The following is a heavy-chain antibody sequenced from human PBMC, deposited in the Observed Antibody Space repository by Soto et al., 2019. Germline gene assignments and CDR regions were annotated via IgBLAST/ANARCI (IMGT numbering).Heavy chain of an antibody. Sequence: SETLSLTCTVSGGSISSSSYYWGWIRQPPGKGLEWIGSIYYSGSTYYNPSLKSRVTISVDTSKNQLSLKLSSVTAADTAVYYCAKDPPGDRNAFDIWGQGTMVTVSS. CDR3: AKDPPGDRNAFDI. D-gene: IGHD7-27*01. V-gene: IGHV4-39*07. CDR2: IYYSGST. J-gene: IGHJ3*02. CDR1: GGSISSSSYY.